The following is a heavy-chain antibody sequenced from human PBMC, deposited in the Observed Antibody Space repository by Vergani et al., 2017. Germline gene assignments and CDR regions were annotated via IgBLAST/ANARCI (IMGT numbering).Heavy chain of an antibody. V-gene: IGHV4-38-2*02. D-gene: IGHD3-10*01. Sequence: QVQLQESGPGLVKPSETLSLTCTVSGYSISSGYYWGWIRQPPGKGLEWIGSIYHSGSTYYNPSLKSRVTISVDTSKNQFSLKLSSVTAADTAVYYCARDPYFGGSGSRHYNWFDPWGQGTLVTVSS. CDR1: GYSISSGYY. CDR3: ARDPYFGGSGSRHYNWFDP. CDR2: IYHSGST. J-gene: IGHJ5*02.